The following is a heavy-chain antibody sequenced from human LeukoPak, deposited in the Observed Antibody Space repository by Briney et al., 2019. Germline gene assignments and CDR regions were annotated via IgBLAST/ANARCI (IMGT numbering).Heavy chain of an antibody. D-gene: IGHD1-26*01. Sequence: GGSLRLSCAASGFTFDDYAMHWVRQGPGKSLEWVSLINENGDIAYYGDSVRGRFTVSRDNSKNSLYLQMNSLTTEDTALYYCAKARWEPNFDYWGQGTLVTVSS. CDR3: AKARWEPNFDY. J-gene: IGHJ4*02. CDR2: INENGDIA. CDR1: GFTFDDYA. V-gene: IGHV3-43*02.